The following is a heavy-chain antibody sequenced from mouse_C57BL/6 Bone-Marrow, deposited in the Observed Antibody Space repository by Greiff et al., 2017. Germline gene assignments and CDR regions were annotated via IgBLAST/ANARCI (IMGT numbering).Heavy chain of an antibody. CDR1: EYEFPSHD. J-gene: IGHJ1*03. Sequence: EVQGVESGGGLVQPGASLKLSCESNEYEFPSHDMSWVRKTPEKRLELVAAINRDGGSTYYPDTMERRIIISRDNAKKTLYLQMSSLRSDDTALYYCAGHYYDYDRDGYWCFDVWGTGTTVTVSS. CDR3: AGHYYDYDRDGYWCFDV. CDR2: INRDGGST. D-gene: IGHD2-4*01. V-gene: IGHV5-2*01.